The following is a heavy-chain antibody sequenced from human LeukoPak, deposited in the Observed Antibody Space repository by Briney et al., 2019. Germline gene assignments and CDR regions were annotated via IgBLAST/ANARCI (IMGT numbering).Heavy chain of an antibody. V-gene: IGHV1-8*01. J-gene: IGHJ3*02. D-gene: IGHD6-13*01. CDR1: GYTFTSYD. CDR2: MNPNSGNT. Sequence: ASVKVSCKASGYTFTSYDINWVRQATGQGLEWMGWMNPNSGNTGYAQKFQGRVTMTRNTSIGTAYMELSSLRSEDTAVYYCARVLVPEGAFDIWGQGTMVTVSS. CDR3: ARVLVPEGAFDI.